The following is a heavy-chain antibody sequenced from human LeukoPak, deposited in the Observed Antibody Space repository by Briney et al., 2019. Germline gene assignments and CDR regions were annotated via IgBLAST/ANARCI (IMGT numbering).Heavy chain of an antibody. CDR1: GDSISNYY. D-gene: IGHD3-10*01. V-gene: IGHV4-4*07. J-gene: IGHJ4*02. Sequence: SETLSLTCTVSGDSISNYYWSWIRQPAGKGLEWIGRIYTSGSTNYNPSLKSRVTMSVDTSKNQFSPKLSSVTAADTAVYYCARDSLVRGAPDYYFDYWGQGTLVTVSS. CDR2: IYTSGST. CDR3: ARDSLVRGAPDYYFDY.